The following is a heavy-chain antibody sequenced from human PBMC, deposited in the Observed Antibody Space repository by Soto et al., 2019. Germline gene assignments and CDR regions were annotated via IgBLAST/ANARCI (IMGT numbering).Heavy chain of an antibody. V-gene: IGHV3-53*01. J-gene: IGHJ4*02. CDR2: IYSGGTT. CDR1: GLTVSSNY. CDR3: ASKWNFDY. Sequence: EVQLVESGGGLIQSGGSLRLSCAASGLTVSSNYMSWVRQAPGKGLEWVSVIYSGGTTYYADSVKGRFTISRDSSKNTLYLQMNSLRAEDTAVYYCASKWNFDYWGQGTLVTVSS. D-gene: IGHD2-8*01.